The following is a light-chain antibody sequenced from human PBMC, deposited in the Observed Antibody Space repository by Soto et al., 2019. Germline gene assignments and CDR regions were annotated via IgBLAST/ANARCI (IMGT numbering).Light chain of an antibody. V-gene: IGLV2-8*01. Sequence: QSALTQPPSASGSPGQSVTISCTGTSSDVGNYNFVSWYQQHPGKAPKFIIYEVSKRPSGVPARFSASKSGNTASLTVSGLKAEDEADYFCSSYAGSNNWVFGGGTKLTVL. J-gene: IGLJ3*02. CDR1: SSDVGNYNF. CDR3: SSYAGSNNWV. CDR2: EVS.